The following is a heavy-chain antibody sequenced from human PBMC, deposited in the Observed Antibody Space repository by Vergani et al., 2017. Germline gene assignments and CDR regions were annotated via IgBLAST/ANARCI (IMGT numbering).Heavy chain of an antibody. CDR1: GFTFTSYA. Sequence: EEQLLESGGGLVQPGGSLRLSCAASGFTFTSYAMNWVRQAPGKGLEWVGRIKSTSNGGTTDYAAPVKGRFIISRDDSKNTLFLQMNSLKTEDTAVYYCTTFGFDPWGQGTLVTVSS. J-gene: IGHJ5*02. V-gene: IGHV3-15*01. CDR2: IKSTSNGGTT. CDR3: TTFGFDP.